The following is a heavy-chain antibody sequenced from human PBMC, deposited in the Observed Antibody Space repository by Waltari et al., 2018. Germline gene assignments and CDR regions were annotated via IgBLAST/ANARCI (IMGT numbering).Heavy chain of an antibody. CDR1: GGSISSGSYY. D-gene: IGHD4-17*01. CDR2: IYTSGST. Sequence: QVQLQESGPGLVKPPQTLSLTCTVSGGSISSGSYYWSWIRQPAGKGLEWIGRIYTSGSTNYNPSLKSRVTISVDTSKNQFSLKLSSVTAADTAVYYCARGGDYFDYWGQGTLVTVSS. J-gene: IGHJ4*02. V-gene: IGHV4-61*02. CDR3: ARGGDYFDY.